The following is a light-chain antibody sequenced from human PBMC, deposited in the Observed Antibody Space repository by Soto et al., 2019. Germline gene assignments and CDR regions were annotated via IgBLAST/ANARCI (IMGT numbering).Light chain of an antibody. V-gene: IGKV3-15*01. CDR1: QSVSNH. CDR3: QQASNWPRT. J-gene: IGKJ1*01. CDR2: GAS. Sequence: EIVMTQSPATLSVSPGESATLSCRASQSVSNHLGWFQHRPGQVPRLLIFGASTRVPGIPDRFSGSGSGTEFTLTISGLQSEDFAVYYCQQASNWPRTFGQGPKVEIK.